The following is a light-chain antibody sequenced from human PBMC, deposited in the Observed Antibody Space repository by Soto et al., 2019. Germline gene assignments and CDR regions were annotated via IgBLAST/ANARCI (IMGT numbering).Light chain of an antibody. CDR1: SSDVGGYHY. Sequence: QSALTQPASVSGSPGQSITISCTGTSSDVGGYHYVSWYQQHPGKAPKLLIYDNTNRPSGVPDRFSGSKSGTSASLAITGLQAEDEADYYCQSFDSSLNERVFGGGTKLTVL. V-gene: IGLV2-14*01. J-gene: IGLJ3*02. CDR2: DNT. CDR3: QSFDSSLNERV.